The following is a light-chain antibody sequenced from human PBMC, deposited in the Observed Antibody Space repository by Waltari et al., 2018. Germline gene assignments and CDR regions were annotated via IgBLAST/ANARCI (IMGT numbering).Light chain of an antibody. V-gene: IGKV3-20*01. CDR1: PYVSSTL. CDR2: AAS. J-gene: IGKJ1*01. Sequence: EIVLTQSPGTLSLSPGERATLSCRASPYVSSTLLAWYQQKPGRAPRLLIFAASSRATGVPDRFSGSGSGTDFTGTISSLEPEYFAVYYCHQYGNSPWTFGPGTKIEIK. CDR3: HQYGNSPWT.